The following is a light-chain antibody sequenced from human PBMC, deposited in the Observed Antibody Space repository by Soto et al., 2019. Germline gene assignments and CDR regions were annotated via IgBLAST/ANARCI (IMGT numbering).Light chain of an antibody. J-gene: IGKJ1*01. CDR2: GAF. CDR3: LQNNTFPWT. CDR1: QGINDN. V-gene: IGKV1-17*03. Sequence: DIQMTQSPSAMSASVGDRVTITCRASQGINDNLAWFQQKPGQVPKRLIYGAFSLQRGVPSRFSGSGSGTEFTLTISSLQPEDFATYYCLQNNTFPWTFGQGTKVDIK.